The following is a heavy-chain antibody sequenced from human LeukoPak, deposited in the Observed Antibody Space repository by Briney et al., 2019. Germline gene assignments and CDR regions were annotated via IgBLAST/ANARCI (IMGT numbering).Heavy chain of an antibody. Sequence: PGGSLRLSCAASGFTFDDYAMHWVRQAPGKGLEWVSGISWNSGSIGYADSVKGRFTISRDNAKNSLYLQMNSLRAEDTALYYCAKDGDSSGYSYYFDYWGQGTLVTVSS. D-gene: IGHD3-22*01. V-gene: IGHV3-9*01. CDR1: GFTFDDYA. CDR3: AKDGDSSGYSYYFDY. CDR2: ISWNSGSI. J-gene: IGHJ4*02.